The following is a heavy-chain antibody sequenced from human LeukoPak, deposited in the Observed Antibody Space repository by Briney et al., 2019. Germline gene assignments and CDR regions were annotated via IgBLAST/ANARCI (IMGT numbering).Heavy chain of an antibody. D-gene: IGHD3-16*02. CDR1: GYSFTNYW. J-gene: IGHJ4*02. V-gene: IGHV5-51*01. CDR3: ASLINVWGSYRYLDY. Sequence: GESLKISCEATGYSFTNYWIAWVRQTPGKGLEWMGIIFPRDFDTRYSPSFQGQVTISADKSIRTAYLQWSSLKASDTAMYYCASLINVWGSYRYLDYWGQGTLVTVSS. CDR2: IFPRDFDT.